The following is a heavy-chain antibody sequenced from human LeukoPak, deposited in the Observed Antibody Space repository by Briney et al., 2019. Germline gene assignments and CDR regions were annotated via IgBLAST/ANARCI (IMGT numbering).Heavy chain of an antibody. Sequence: PSETLSLTCAVYGGSFSGYYWSWIRQPPGKGLEWIGEINHSGSTNCNPSLKSRITISVDTSKNQFSLKLSSVTAADTAVYYCARGARIAAVYWYFDLWGRGTLVTVSS. D-gene: IGHD6-13*01. CDR3: ARGARIAAVYWYFDL. V-gene: IGHV4-34*01. J-gene: IGHJ2*01. CDR1: GGSFSGYY. CDR2: INHSGST.